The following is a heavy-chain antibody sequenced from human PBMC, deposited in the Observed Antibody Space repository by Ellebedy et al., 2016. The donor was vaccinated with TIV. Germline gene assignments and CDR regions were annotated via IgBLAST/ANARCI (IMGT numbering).Heavy chain of an antibody. Sequence: GGSLRLSXAASGFTFSSYSMNWVRQAPGKGLEWVSYISSSSSTIYYADSVKGRFTISRDNAKNSLYLQMNSLRAEDTAVYYCARGGGGSGRPFDYWGQGTLVTVSS. V-gene: IGHV3-48*04. CDR1: GFTFSSYS. CDR3: ARGGGGSGRPFDY. J-gene: IGHJ4*02. D-gene: IGHD3-10*01. CDR2: ISSSSSTI.